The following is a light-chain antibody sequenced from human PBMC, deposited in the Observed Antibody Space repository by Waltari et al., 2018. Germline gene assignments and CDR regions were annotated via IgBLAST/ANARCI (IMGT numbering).Light chain of an antibody. CDR1: QRINNW. Sequence: DIQMTQSPSTLSASVGDRVTITCRASQRINNWLDWYQQKQGMAPKLLIYGVSTLECGVPSRFSGSGSGAEFTLTISSLQPDDFATYYCQYYNNYELTFGGGTKVEIK. V-gene: IGKV1-5*03. J-gene: IGKJ4*01. CDR3: QYYNNYELT. CDR2: GVS.